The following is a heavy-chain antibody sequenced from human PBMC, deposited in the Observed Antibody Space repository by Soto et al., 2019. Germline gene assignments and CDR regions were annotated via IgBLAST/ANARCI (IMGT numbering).Heavy chain of an antibody. J-gene: IGHJ6*02. CDR3: ASDLSGRADV. CDR2: MNEDGGTT. V-gene: IGHV3-74*02. CDR1: GFSFSSYW. Sequence: EVQLVESGGGLVRPGGSLRLSCAASGFSFSSYWMHWVRQVPGKGLVWVARMNEDGGTTDYADSVKGRFTISRDNAKNTLYLQMNSLRVEDMAVYYCASDLSGRADVWGQGTTVTVSS. D-gene: IGHD3-10*01.